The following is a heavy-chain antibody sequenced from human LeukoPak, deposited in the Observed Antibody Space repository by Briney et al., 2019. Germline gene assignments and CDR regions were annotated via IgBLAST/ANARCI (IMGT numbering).Heavy chain of an antibody. J-gene: IGHJ6*02. CDR3: ARDCSSTSCPDPSYGMDV. CDR2: INHSGST. CDR1: GGSFSGYY. V-gene: IGHV4-34*01. Sequence: SETLSLTCAVYGGSFSGYYWSWIRQPPGKGLEWIGEINHSGSTNYNPSLKSRVTISVDTSKNQFSLKLSSVTAADTAVYYCARDCSSTSCPDPSYGMDVWGQGTTVTVSS. D-gene: IGHD2-2*01.